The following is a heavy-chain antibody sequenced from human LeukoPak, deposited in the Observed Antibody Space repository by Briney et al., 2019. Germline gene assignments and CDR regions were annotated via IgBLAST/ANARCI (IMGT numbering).Heavy chain of an antibody. CDR1: GGSFSGYY. Sequence: SETLSLTCAVYGGSFSGYYWSWIRQPPGKGLEWIGEINHSGSTNYNPSLKSRVTISVDTSKNQFSLKLSSVTAADTAVYYCARLMGATLYCFDYWGQGTLVTVSS. V-gene: IGHV4-34*01. CDR3: ARLMGATLYCFDY. CDR2: INHSGST. D-gene: IGHD1-26*01. J-gene: IGHJ4*02.